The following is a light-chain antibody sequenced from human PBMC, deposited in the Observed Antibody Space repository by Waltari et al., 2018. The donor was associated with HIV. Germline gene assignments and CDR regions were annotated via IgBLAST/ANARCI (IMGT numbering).Light chain of an antibody. J-gene: IGLJ3*02. CDR1: RSNIGTNF. CDR3: ATWDSSLSAVV. V-gene: IGLV1-51*02. CDR2: ENY. Sequence: QSVLTQPPSVSAAPGQKVTIPCSGSRSNIGTNFVSWYQQLPGTAPNLLIDENYRRPTGIPDRFSGSKAGTSATLGITGLQTGDEADYYCATWDSSLSAVVFGGGTKLSVL.